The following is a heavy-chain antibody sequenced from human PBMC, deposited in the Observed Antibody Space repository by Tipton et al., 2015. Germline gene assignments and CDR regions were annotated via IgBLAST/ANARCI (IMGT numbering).Heavy chain of an antibody. CDR3: AVETVTEYFKY. V-gene: IGHV4-61*01. D-gene: IGHD4-17*01. CDR2: IYYSGST. J-gene: IGHJ1*01. CDR1: GASVSSGSYY. Sequence: GSLRLSCTVSGASVSSGSYYWSWIRQPPGKGLEWIGFIYYSGSTNYNPSLKSRVTISVDMSENQFSLKVSSVTAADTAVYYCAVETVTEYFKYWGQGALVIVSS.